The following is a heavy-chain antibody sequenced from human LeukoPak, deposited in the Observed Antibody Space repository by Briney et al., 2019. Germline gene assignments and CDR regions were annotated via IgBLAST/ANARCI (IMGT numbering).Heavy chain of an antibody. Sequence: SETLSLTCAVYGGSFSGYYWSWIRQPPGKGLEWIGEINHSGSTNYNPSLKSRVTISVDTSKNQFSLKLSSVTAADTAVYYCARHITFDKTAYYYGSGRLDAFDIWGQGTMVTVSS. CDR1: GGSFSGYY. CDR3: ARHITFDKTAYYYGSGRLDAFDI. V-gene: IGHV4-34*01. D-gene: IGHD3-10*01. CDR2: INHSGST. J-gene: IGHJ3*02.